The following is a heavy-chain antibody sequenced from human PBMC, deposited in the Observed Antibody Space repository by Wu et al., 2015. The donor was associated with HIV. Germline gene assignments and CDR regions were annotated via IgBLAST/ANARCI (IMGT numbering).Heavy chain of an antibody. J-gene: IGHJ4*02. V-gene: IGHV1-18*01. CDR2: ITPYNGNT. CDR1: GYTFSSYG. D-gene: IGHD2-21*02. CDR3: ASGAHCGGDCYSVRH. Sequence: QVQLVQSGAEVKKPGSSVKVSCKISGYTFSSYGITWVRQAPGQGLEWMGWITPYNGNTNYAQKLQGRVTMTTDTSTSTAYMDLRNLRSDDTAVYYCASGAHCGGDCYSVRHWGQGTLVIVSS.